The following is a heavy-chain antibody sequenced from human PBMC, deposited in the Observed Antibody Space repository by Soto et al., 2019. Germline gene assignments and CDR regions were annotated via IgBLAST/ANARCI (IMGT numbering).Heavy chain of an antibody. CDR2: INQAGSQK. D-gene: IGHD2-2*01. Sequence: GGSLRLSCAGSGFRFSNSWMSWIRQAPGKGLEWVSHINQAGSQKYYVDSAKGRFTISRDNAKTSLYLQMNNLRAEDTAVYYRASWADAVDEDQFQHCGQGTLVTVSS. J-gene: IGHJ1*01. CDR1: GFRFSNSW. V-gene: IGHV3-7*01. CDR3: ASWADAVDEDQFQH.